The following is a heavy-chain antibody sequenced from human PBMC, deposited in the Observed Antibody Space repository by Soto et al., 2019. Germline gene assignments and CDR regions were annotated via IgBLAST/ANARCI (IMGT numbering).Heavy chain of an antibody. Sequence: GGSLRLSCAASGFTFSSYGMHWVRQARGKGLEWVAVIWYDGSNKYYADSVKGRFTISRDNSKNTLYLQMNSLRAEDTAVYYCARVGYYDSSGLDYWGQGTLVTVSS. V-gene: IGHV3-33*01. CDR2: IWYDGSNK. J-gene: IGHJ4*02. CDR1: GFTFSSYG. CDR3: ARVGYYDSSGLDY. D-gene: IGHD3-22*01.